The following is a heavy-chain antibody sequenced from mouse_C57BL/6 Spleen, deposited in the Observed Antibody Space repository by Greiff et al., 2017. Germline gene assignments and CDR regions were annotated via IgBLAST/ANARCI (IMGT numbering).Heavy chain of an antibody. CDR2: IYPGDGDT. CDR3: ARQDTTVVATGIDY. J-gene: IGHJ2*01. Sequence: QVQLQQSGPELVKPGASVKISCKASGYAFSSSWMNWVKQRPGKGLEWIGRIYPGDGDTNYNGKFKGKATLTADKSSSTAYMQLSSLTSEDSAVYVCARQDTTVVATGIDYWGQGTTLTVSS. CDR1: GYAFSSSW. D-gene: IGHD1-1*01. V-gene: IGHV1-82*01.